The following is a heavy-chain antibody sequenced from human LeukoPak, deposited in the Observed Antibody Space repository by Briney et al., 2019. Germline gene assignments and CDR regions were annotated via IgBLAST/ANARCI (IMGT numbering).Heavy chain of an antibody. J-gene: IGHJ6*03. Sequence: PGGSLRLSCAASGFTFDDYGMSWVRQAPGKGLEWVSGINWNGGSTGYADSVKGRFTISRDNAKNSLYLQMNSLRAEDTALYYCARDTLDIVVVPAAKYYYYYMDVWGKGTTVTASS. CDR2: INWNGGST. V-gene: IGHV3-20*04. CDR1: GFTFDDYG. CDR3: ARDTLDIVVVPAAKYYYYYMDV. D-gene: IGHD2-2*01.